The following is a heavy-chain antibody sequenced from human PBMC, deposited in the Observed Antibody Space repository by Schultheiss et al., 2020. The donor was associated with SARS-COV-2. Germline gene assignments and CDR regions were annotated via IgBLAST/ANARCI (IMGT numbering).Heavy chain of an antibody. Sequence: GGSLRLSCAASGFTFSSYAMSWVRQVPGKGLEWVSAISNSGSNTYYADSVKGRFTISRDNSKKTLYLQMNSLRAEDTAVYYCAKDLPSTWDYWGQGTLVTVSS. CDR2: ISNSGSNT. D-gene: IGHD2-2*01. J-gene: IGHJ4*02. CDR1: GFTFSSYA. CDR3: AKDLPSTWDY. V-gene: IGHV3-23*01.